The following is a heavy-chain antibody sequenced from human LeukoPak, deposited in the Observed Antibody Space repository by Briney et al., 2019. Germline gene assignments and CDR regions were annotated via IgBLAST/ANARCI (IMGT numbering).Heavy chain of an antibody. J-gene: IGHJ4*02. V-gene: IGHV3-23*01. CDR2: ISGSGGST. CDR3: AKGVLMGDDAGLFDY. Sequence: PGGSLRLSCAASGFTFSSYAMSWVRQAPGKGLEWVSAISGSGGSTYYADSVKGRFTISRDNSKKTLYPQMNSLRADDTAVYYCAKGVLMGDDAGLFDYWGQGTLVTVSS. CDR1: GFTFSSYA. D-gene: IGHD3-16*01.